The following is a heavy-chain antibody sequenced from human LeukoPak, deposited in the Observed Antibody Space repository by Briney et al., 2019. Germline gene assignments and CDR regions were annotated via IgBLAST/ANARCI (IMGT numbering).Heavy chain of an antibody. D-gene: IGHD5-12*01. CDR2: ISIISSTI. Sequence: GGSLRLSCAASAFTFSDYSMNWVRQAPGKGLEWVSYISIISSTIYYADSVKGRFTISRDDAKNSVYLQMNSLRAEDTAVYYCARTYERELDYWGQGTLVTVSS. V-gene: IGHV3-48*01. J-gene: IGHJ4*02. CDR3: ARTYERELDY. CDR1: AFTFSDYS.